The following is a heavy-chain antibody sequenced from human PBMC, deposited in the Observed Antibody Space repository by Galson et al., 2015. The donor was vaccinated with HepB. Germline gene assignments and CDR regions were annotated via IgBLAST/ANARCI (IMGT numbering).Heavy chain of an antibody. V-gene: IGHV3-48*04. J-gene: IGHJ4*02. D-gene: IGHD3-10*01. Sequence: SLRLSCAASGFTFSSYSMNWVRQAPGKGLEWVSYISSSSSTIYYADSVKGRFTISRDNAKNSLYLQMNSLRAEDTAVYYCARYARDGMVRGVTHGYFDYWGQGTLVTVSS. CDR1: GFTFSSYS. CDR3: ARYARDGMVRGVTHGYFDY. CDR2: ISSSSSTI.